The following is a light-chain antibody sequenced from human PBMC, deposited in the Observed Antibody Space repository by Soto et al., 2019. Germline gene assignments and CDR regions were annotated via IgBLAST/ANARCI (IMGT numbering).Light chain of an antibody. Sequence: EIVMTQSPATLSVSPGERATLSCRASQGVGTKLAWYQQRPGQGPRLLIYDASSRATGIPARFSGSGSGTEFTLIISSLQSEDFAVYYCQHSYNWPPISFGGGTKVEIK. V-gene: IGKV3-15*01. J-gene: IGKJ4*01. CDR1: QGVGTK. CDR3: QHSYNWPPIS. CDR2: DAS.